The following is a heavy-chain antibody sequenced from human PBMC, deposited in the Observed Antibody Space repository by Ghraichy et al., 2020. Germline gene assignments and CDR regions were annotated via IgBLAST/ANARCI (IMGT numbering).Heavy chain of an antibody. V-gene: IGHV3-23*01. D-gene: IGHD3-10*01. Sequence: GGSLRLSCAASGFTFSSYAMSWVRQAPGKGLEWVSAISGSCGSTDYADSVKGRFTISRDNSKNTLYLQMNSLRAEDTAVYYCAKLYEGHFDYWGQGTLVTVSS. J-gene: IGHJ4*02. CDR1: GFTFSSYA. CDR2: ISGSCGST. CDR3: AKLYEGHFDY.